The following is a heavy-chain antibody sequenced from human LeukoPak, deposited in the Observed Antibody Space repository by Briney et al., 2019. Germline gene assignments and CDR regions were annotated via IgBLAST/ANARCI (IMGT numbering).Heavy chain of an antibody. D-gene: IGHD6-19*01. V-gene: IGHV4-61*01. CDR2: IYYSGTT. J-gene: IGHJ4*02. CDR1: GGSVSSGSYY. CDR3: ARVGIAVASPFFDY. Sequence: SETLSLTCTVSGGSVSSGSYYWTWNRQPPGKGLEWIGYIYYSGTTNYNPSLKSRVTISVDTSKNQFSLKLGSVTAADTAVYYCARVGIAVASPFFDYWGQGTLVTVSS.